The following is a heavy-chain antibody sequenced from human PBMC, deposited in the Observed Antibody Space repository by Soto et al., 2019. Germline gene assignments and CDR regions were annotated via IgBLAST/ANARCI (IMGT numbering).Heavy chain of an antibody. Sequence: EVQLLESGGGLVQPGGSLRLSCAASGFTFSNYAMSWVRQAPGKGLEWVSTISSRDYADSVKGRFTFSRDNSKNTLYLQMNILIAEDTAVYYCAKGGSSDFFDYWGQGTLVTVSS. CDR1: GFTFSNYA. CDR2: ISSR. V-gene: IGHV3-23*01. J-gene: IGHJ4*02. CDR3: AKGGSSDFFDY. D-gene: IGHD2-15*01.